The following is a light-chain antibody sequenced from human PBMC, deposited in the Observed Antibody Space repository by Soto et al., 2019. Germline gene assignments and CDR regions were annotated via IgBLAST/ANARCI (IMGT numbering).Light chain of an antibody. CDR1: QGIRND. V-gene: IGKV1-17*01. J-gene: IGKJ5*01. CDR2: AAS. Sequence: DIQMTQSPSSLSASVGDRVTITCRASQGIRNDLGWYQQKPGKAPKRLIYAASSLQSGVPDRFRGSGSGTDFTLTIDSLQAEDVAVYYCQQYYSTPITFGQGTRLEI. CDR3: QQYYSTPIT.